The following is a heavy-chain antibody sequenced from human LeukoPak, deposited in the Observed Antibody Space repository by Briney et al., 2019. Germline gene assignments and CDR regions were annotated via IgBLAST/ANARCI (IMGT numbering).Heavy chain of an antibody. V-gene: IGHV4-59*01. CDR3: ARGWYDWGLNH. J-gene: IGHJ5*02. CDR2: IYYSGNT. Sequence: SETLSLTCTVPGGSISGSYWSWIRQPPGKGLEWIGYIYYSGNTNYNPSLKSRVTISVDTSKNQFSLKLSSVTAADTAVYYCARGWYDWGLNHWGQGTLVTVSS. CDR1: GGSISGSY. D-gene: IGHD3-16*01.